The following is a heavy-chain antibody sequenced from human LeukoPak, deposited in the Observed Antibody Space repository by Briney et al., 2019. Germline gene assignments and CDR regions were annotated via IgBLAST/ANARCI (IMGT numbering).Heavy chain of an antibody. V-gene: IGHV1-69*05. CDR2: IIPIFGTA. J-gene: IGHJ4*02. Sequence: SVKVSCKASGGTFSSYAISWVRQAPGQGLEWMGRIIPIFGTANYAQKFQGRVTITTDESTSTAYMELSSLRSEDTAVYYCARDLRRDGYNLWDWGQGTLVTVSS. CDR1: GGTFSSYA. D-gene: IGHD5-24*01. CDR3: ARDLRRDGYNLWD.